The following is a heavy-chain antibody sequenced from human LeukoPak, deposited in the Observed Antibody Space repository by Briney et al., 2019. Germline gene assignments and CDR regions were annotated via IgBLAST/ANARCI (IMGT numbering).Heavy chain of an antibody. CDR1: GGSISSSSYY. Sequence: SETLSLTCTVSGGSISSSSYYWGWIRQPPGKGLEWIGSIYYSGSTYYNPSLKSRVTISVDTSKNQVSLKLSSVTAADTAVYYCARQGLSITGTTHFDYWGQGTLVSVSS. CDR3: ARQGLSITGTTHFDY. D-gene: IGHD1-7*01. CDR2: IYYSGST. J-gene: IGHJ4*02. V-gene: IGHV4-39*01.